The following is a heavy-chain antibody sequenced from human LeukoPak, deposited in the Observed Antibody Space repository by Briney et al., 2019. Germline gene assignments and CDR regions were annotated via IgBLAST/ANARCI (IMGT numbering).Heavy chain of an antibody. J-gene: IGHJ5*02. V-gene: IGHV1-69*05. CDR3: ARTMSIVARPGNLNWFDP. CDR1: GGTFSSYA. D-gene: IGHD6-6*01. CDR2: IIPIFGTA. Sequence: ASVKVSCKASGGTFSSYAISWVRQAPGQGLEWMGGIIPIFGTANYAQKFQGRVTITTDESTSTAYMELSSLRSEDTAVYYCARTMSIVARPGNLNWFDPWGQGTLVTVSS.